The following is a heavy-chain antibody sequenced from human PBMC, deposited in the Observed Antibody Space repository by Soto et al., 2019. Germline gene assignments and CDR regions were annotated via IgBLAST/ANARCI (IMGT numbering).Heavy chain of an antibody. D-gene: IGHD3-10*01. CDR1: GFTFSSYG. V-gene: IGHV3-33*01. J-gene: IGHJ5*02. CDR2: IWYDGSNK. Sequence: GGSLRLSCAASGFTFSSYGMHWVRQAPGKGLEWVAVIWYDGSNKYYADSVKGRFTISRDNSKNTLYLQMNSLRAEDTAVYHCARDARYYYGSGRPNNWFDPWGQGTLVTVSS. CDR3: ARDARYYYGSGRPNNWFDP.